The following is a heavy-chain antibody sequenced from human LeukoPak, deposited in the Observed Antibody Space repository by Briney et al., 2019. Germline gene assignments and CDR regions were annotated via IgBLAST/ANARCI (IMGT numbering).Heavy chain of an antibody. V-gene: IGHV4-4*07. D-gene: IGHD2-15*01. J-gene: IGHJ4*02. Sequence: SETLSLTCTVSGGSISSYYWSWIRQPAGKGLEWIGRIYTSGSTNYNPSLKSRVTMSVDTSKNQFSLKLSSVTAADTAVYYCARGLPSDIVVVVAATPLGFDYWGQGTLVTVSS. CDR3: ARGLPSDIVVVVAATPLGFDY. CDR1: GGSISSYY. CDR2: IYTSGST.